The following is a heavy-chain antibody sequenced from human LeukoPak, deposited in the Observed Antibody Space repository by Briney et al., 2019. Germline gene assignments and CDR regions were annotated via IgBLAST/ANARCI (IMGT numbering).Heavy chain of an antibody. J-gene: IGHJ5*02. V-gene: IGHV3-49*01. CDR2: ISIEAYGETT. CDR3: TSNYDSSGYLPDH. D-gene: IGHD3-22*01. CDR1: GFNLGVSA. Sequence: GGSLRLSCTASGFNLGVSAMSWLRPAPGEGLGWVGFISIEAYGETTGYAACVKGRFAISRDGTRSIAYLQMNSLKTEDKAVFYCTSNYDSSGYLPDHWGQGTLVTVSS.